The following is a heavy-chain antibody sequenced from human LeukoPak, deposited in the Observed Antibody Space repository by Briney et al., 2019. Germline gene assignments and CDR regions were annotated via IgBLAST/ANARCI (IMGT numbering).Heavy chain of an antibody. J-gene: IGHJ6*02. CDR3: ARLAGEPAGDYYYGMDV. CDR1: GYSFTSYW. CDR2: IYPDDSDT. Sequence: GESLKISCKGSGYSFTSYWIGWVRQMPGKGLEWMGIIYPDDSDTRYSPSFQGQVTISADKSISTAYLQWSSLKASDTAMYYCARLAGEPAGDYYYGMDVWGQGTTVTVSS. V-gene: IGHV5-51*01. D-gene: IGHD3-16*01.